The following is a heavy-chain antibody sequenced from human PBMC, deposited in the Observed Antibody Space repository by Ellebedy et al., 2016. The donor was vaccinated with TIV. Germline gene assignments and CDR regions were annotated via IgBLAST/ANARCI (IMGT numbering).Heavy chain of an antibody. CDR2: INPKSGAA. V-gene: IGHV1-2*02. D-gene: IGHD6-13*01. Sequence: AASVKVSCKASGYTLSSYYMHWVRQAPGQGLEWMGSINPKSGAAKYAERFQGRITMTSDTSMNTAYMGLSSLRSDDTAVYFCARGNLLGSWYVNHFDNWGQGSLLTVSS. J-gene: IGHJ4*02. CDR3: ARGNLLGSWYVNHFDN. CDR1: GYTLSSYY.